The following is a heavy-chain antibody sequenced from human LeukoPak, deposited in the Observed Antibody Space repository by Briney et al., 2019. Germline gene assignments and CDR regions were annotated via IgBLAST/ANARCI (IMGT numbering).Heavy chain of an antibody. D-gene: IGHD3-16*01. J-gene: IGHJ4*02. V-gene: IGHV3-15*01. CDR2: IKSRTDGATT. CDR3: TTEEDDYRGRTGY. CDR1: RLTLSNAY. Sequence: PGGSLRLFCAASRLTLSNAYITWVRQAPGKGLEWVGRIKSRTDGATTDYAAPVKDRFTISRDDSKNTLYLLMNSLKTEDTAAYYCTTEEDDYRGRTGYWGQGTLVTVSS.